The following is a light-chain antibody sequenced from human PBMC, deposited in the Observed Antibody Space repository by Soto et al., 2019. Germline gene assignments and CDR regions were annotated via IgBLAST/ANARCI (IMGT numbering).Light chain of an antibody. CDR3: CSYRSGITI. CDR1: SSDVGGHNG. Sequence: QSALTQPASVSGSPGQSITLSCTGTSSDVGGHNGVSWYQQYPGKSPKLMIYDVSNRPSGVSNRFSGSKSGNTASLPISGLQADEEADYYCCSYRSGITIFGGGTKLT. J-gene: IGLJ2*01. CDR2: DVS. V-gene: IGLV2-14*01.